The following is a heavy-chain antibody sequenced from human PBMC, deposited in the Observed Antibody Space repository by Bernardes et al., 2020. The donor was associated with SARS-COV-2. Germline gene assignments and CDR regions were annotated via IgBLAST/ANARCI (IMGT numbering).Heavy chain of an antibody. Sequence: GGSLRLSCAASGFTFSSYWMSWVRQAPGKGLEWVANIKQDGSEKCYVDSVKGRFTISRDNAKNSLYLQMNSLRAEDTALYYCARYQLRGNWFDPWGQGTLVTVSS. CDR2: IKQDGSEK. CDR3: ARYQLRGNWFDP. D-gene: IGHD2-2*01. CDR1: GFTFSSYW. J-gene: IGHJ5*02. V-gene: IGHV3-7*01.